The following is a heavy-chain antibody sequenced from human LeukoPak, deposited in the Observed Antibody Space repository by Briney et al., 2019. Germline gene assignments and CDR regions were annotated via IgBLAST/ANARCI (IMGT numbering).Heavy chain of an antibody. V-gene: IGHV4-59*12. CDR2: IYYSGST. D-gene: IGHD5-18*01. CDR3: AKEGDGYTYGP. Sequence: SETLSLTCTVSGGSISSYYWSWIRQPPGKGLEWIGYIYYSGSTNYNPSLKSRVTISIDTSKDQFSLKLSSVTAADTAVYYCAKEGDGYTYGPWGQGTLVTVSS. J-gene: IGHJ5*02. CDR1: GGSISSYY.